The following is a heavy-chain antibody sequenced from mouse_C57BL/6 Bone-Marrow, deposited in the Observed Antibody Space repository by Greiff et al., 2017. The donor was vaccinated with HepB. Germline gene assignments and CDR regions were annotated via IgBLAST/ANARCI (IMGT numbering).Heavy chain of an antibody. J-gene: IGHJ1*03. V-gene: IGHV5-4*01. CDR3: ARERGATIVTTSPYWYFDV. D-gene: IGHD2-5*01. CDR2: ISDGGSYT. Sequence: DVMLVESGGGLVKPGGSLKLSCAASGFTFSSYAMSWVRQTPEKRLEWVATISDGGSYTYYPDNVKGRFTISRDNAKNNLYLQMSHLKSEDTAMYYCARERGATIVTTSPYWYFDVWGTGTTVTVSS. CDR1: GFTFSSYA.